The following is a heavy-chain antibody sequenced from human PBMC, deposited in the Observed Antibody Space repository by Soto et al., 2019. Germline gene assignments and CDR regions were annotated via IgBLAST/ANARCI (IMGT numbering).Heavy chain of an antibody. D-gene: IGHD3-3*01. V-gene: IGHV3-23*01. CDR2: ISGVGGST. CDR1: GFTLTSYA. CDR3: TKDREFTYYDLWSGYYAFDS. Sequence: GGSLRLSCAASGFTLTSYAMSWVRQAPGKGLECFSAISGVGGSTYYADSVKGRFIISRDNSENTLYLQVNSLRAEDTAIYYCTKDREFTYYDLWSGYYAFDSWGQGTLVTVSS. J-gene: IGHJ4*02.